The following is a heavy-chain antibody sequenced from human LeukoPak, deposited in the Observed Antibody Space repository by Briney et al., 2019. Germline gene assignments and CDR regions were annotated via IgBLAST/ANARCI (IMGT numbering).Heavy chain of an antibody. V-gene: IGHV3-30*04. CDR2: ISYDGSNK. J-gene: IGHJ4*02. D-gene: IGHD1-26*01. CDR1: GFTFSSYA. CDR3: AKGHGEPKKWVLLNYFDY. Sequence: TGGSLRLSCAASGFTFSSYAMHWVRQAPGKGLEWVAVISYDGSNKYYADSVKGRFTISRDNSKNTLYLQMNSLRAEDTAVYYCAKGHGEPKKWVLLNYFDYWGQGTLVTVSS.